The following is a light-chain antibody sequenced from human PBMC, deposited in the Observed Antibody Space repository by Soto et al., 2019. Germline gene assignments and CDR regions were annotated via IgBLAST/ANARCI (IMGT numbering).Light chain of an antibody. V-gene: IGLV2-14*01. J-gene: IGLJ1*01. CDR3: SSYTSSSTRV. Sequence: QSALTQPASVSGSPGQSINISCTGTSSDVGGYTYVSWYQQHPGKAPKLMIYDVSNRPSGVSNRFSGSKSGNTASLTIAGLQAEYEADYYCSSYTSSSTRVFGTGTKLTVL. CDR2: DVS. CDR1: SSDVGGYTY.